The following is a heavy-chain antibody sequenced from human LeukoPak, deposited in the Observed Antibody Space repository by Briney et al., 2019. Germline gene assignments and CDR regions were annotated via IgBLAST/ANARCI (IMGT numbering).Heavy chain of an antibody. Sequence: ASVRVSCKASGYNFISYYMHWVRQAPGQGLEWMGIINPSGGSTSYAQKFQDRVTMTRDASTSTVYMELSSLKSEDTAVYYCAREDVVLVDAVRYYYYGMDVWGQGTTVTVSS. V-gene: IGHV1-46*01. J-gene: IGHJ6*02. CDR2: INPSGGST. CDR3: AREDVVLVDAVRYYYYGMDV. CDR1: GYNFISYY. D-gene: IGHD2-8*01.